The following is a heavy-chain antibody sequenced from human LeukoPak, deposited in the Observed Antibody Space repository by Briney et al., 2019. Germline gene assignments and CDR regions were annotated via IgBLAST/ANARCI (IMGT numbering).Heavy chain of an antibody. J-gene: IGHJ5*02. V-gene: IGHV4-38-2*01. CDR1: GYSISSGYY. CDR2: IYHSGST. CDR3: ARGYYDFWSGYNWFDP. Sequence: SETLSLTCAVSGYSISSGYYWGWIRQPPGKGLGWIGSIYHSGSTYYNPSLKSRVTISVDTSKNQFSLKLSSVTAADTAVYYCARGYYDFWSGYNWFDPWGQGTLVTVSS. D-gene: IGHD3-3*01.